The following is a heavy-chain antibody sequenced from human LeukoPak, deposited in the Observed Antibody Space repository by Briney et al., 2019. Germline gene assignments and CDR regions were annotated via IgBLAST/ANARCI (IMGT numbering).Heavy chain of an antibody. V-gene: IGHV3-30*01. D-gene: IGHD2-2*01. CDR3: ARDCSSTSCPDYYYYYYMDV. CDR2: ISYEGSNK. J-gene: IGHJ6*03. CDR1: GFTFSSYA. Sequence: PGGSLRLSCAASGFTFSSYAMHWVRQAPGKGLEWVAVISYEGSNKYYADSVKGRFTISRDNSKNTLYLQMNSLRAEDTAVYYCARDCSSTSCPDYYYYYYMDVWGKGTTVTVSS.